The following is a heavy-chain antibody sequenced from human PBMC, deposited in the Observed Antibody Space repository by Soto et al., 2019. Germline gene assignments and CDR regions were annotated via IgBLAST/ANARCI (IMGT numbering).Heavy chain of an antibody. CDR1: GFTFSSYA. V-gene: IGHV3-30-3*01. D-gene: IGHD1-26*01. J-gene: IGHJ4*02. CDR3: ARDDSFPGELLHHLDY. Sequence: GGSLRLSCAASGFTFSSYAMHWVRQAPGKGLEWVAVISYDGSNKYYADSVKGRFTISRDNSKNTLYLQMNSLRAEDTAVYYCARDDSFPGELLHHLDYWGQGTLVTVSS. CDR2: ISYDGSNK.